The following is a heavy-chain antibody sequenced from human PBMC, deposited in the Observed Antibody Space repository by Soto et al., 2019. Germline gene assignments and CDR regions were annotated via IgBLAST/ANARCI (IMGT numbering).Heavy chain of an antibody. CDR3: AKNLYYYDSSLDDY. J-gene: IGHJ4*02. CDR1: GFTFSSYA. Sequence: QVHLAESGGGVVQPGRSLRLSCAGSGFTFSSYAMHWVRQAPGKGLEWVAVISNDGSYKYYADSLKGRFIISRDNSKNTLYLQMNSLRAEDTAVYYCAKNLYYYDSSLDDYLGQGTLVSVSS. D-gene: IGHD3-22*01. CDR2: ISNDGSYK. V-gene: IGHV3-30*18.